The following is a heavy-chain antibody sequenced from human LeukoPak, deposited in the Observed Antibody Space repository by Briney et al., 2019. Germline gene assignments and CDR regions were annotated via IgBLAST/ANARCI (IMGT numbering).Heavy chain of an antibody. V-gene: IGHV4-4*07. Sequence: SETLSLTCTVSGGSISSYYWSWIRQPAGKGLEWIGRIYTSGSTNYNPSLKSRVTISVDTSKNHFSLKLSSVTAADTAVYYCARDSIAAAYYYMDVWGKGTTVTVSS. CDR3: ARDSIAAAYYYMDV. CDR2: IYTSGST. J-gene: IGHJ6*03. D-gene: IGHD6-13*01. CDR1: GGSISSYY.